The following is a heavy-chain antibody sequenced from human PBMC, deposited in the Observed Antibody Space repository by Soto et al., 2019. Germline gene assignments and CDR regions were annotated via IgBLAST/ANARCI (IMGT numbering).Heavy chain of an antibody. Sequence: GALRLSCAASGFTLSGYAMDWVRQAPGKGLEYVSGISSNGVGTYYANSVQGRFTISRDNSKNTVYLQMGSLRPEDMAVYYCARRARPDFYYLDVWGKGTTVTVSS. CDR3: ARRARPDFYYLDV. D-gene: IGHD6-6*01. J-gene: IGHJ6*03. CDR1: GFTLSGYA. CDR2: ISSNGVGT. V-gene: IGHV3-64*01.